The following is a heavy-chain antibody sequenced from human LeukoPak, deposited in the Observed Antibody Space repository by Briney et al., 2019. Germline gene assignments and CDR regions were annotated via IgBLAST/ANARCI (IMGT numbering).Heavy chain of an antibody. CDR2: IIPIFGTT. V-gene: IGHV1-69*06. CDR3: ARVRDGYNDAYDI. Sequence: SVKVSCKASGGTFSSYAISWVRQAPGQGLEWMGGIIPIFGTTNYAQKFQDRVTITADKSTSTAYMELSSLRSEDTAVYYCARVRDGYNDAYDIWGQGTMVTVSS. CDR1: GGTFSSYA. J-gene: IGHJ3*02. D-gene: IGHD5-24*01.